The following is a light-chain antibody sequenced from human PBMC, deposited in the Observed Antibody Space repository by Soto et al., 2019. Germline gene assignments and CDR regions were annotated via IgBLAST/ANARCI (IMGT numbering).Light chain of an antibody. V-gene: IGLV2-8*01. CDR1: SGDVGGYNY. CDR2: DVN. CDR3: SSHAGSTHPFV. Sequence: QSALTQPPSASGSPGQSVTISCTGTSGDVGGYNYVSWYQQHPGKAPKLMIYDVNKRPSGVPDRFSGSKSGNTASLTVSGLQAEDEADYSCSSHAGSTHPFVFGTGTKVTVL. J-gene: IGLJ1*01.